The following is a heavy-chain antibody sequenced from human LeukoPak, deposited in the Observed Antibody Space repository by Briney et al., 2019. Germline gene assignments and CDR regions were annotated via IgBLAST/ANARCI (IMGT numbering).Heavy chain of an antibody. CDR1: GFTFRDYY. CDR2: ISSSSNYT. CDR3: ARGGTLEYFQY. J-gene: IGHJ1*01. Sequence: GGSLRLSRAASGFTFRDYYMSWIRQTPARGLEWLSYISSSSNYTNYADSVKGRFIISRDNAKNSLYLQMNSLRVEDTAVYYCARGGTLEYFQYWGQGTLVSVSS. V-gene: IGHV3-11*06.